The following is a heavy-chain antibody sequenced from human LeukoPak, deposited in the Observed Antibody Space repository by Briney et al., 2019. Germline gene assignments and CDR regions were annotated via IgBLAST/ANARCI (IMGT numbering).Heavy chain of an antibody. Sequence: GSSVKVSCKASGGTFSGYAISWVRQAPGQGLEWMGGIIPIFGTANYAQKFQGRVTITADESTSTAYMELSSLRSEDTAVYYCARPRIAAAGTWDHYYYYMDVWGKGTTVTVSS. CDR2: IIPIFGTA. D-gene: IGHD6-13*01. CDR3: ARPRIAAAGTWDHYYYYMDV. CDR1: GGTFSGYA. V-gene: IGHV1-69*01. J-gene: IGHJ6*03.